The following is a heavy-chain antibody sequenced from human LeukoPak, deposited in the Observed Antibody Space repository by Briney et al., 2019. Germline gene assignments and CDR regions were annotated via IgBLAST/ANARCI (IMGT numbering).Heavy chain of an antibody. V-gene: IGHV4-59*05. CDR1: GGSISSYY. CDR2: MDYSGST. CDR3: ARHGSYGSGSYHYLDY. D-gene: IGHD3-10*01. J-gene: IGHJ4*02. Sequence: SETLSPTCTVSGGSISSYYWSWIRQPPGKGLEWIGSMDYSGSTYCNPSLKSRVTVSVDTSRNQFALKLSSVTAADTAVYYCARHGSYGSGSYHYLDYWGQGTQVTVSS.